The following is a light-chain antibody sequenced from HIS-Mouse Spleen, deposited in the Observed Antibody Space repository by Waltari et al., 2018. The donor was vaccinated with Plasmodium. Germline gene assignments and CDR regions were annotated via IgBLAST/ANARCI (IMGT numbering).Light chain of an antibody. CDR2: GAS. Sequence: EIVLTQSPGTLSLSPGERATLSCRASQSVSSSYLAWYQQKPGQAPRLLSDGASSSATGIPDRFSGSGSGTDFTLTISRLEPEDFAVYYCQQYGSSPYTFSQGTKLEIK. V-gene: IGKV3-20*01. J-gene: IGKJ2*01. CDR3: QQYGSSPYT. CDR1: QSVSSSY.